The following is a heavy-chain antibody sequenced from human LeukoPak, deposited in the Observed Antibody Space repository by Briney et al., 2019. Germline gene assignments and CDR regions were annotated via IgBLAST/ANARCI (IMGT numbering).Heavy chain of an antibody. V-gene: IGHV3-30*02. D-gene: IGHD3-22*01. CDR3: GKLRWLSTSESNYFDH. CDR1: GFTFSDYC. Sequence: GGSLRLSCAASGFTFSDYCIHWLRPAPAKGLAWVGFIQYDRSNKYYPDAAQGRFTISRDNSQNTLYLQINSLRAEDTAVYYCGKLRWLSTSESNYFDHWGQGALVSVSS. CDR2: IQYDRSNK. J-gene: IGHJ4*02.